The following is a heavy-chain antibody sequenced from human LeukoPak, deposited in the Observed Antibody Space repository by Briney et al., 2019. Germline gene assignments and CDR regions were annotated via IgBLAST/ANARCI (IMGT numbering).Heavy chain of an antibody. Sequence: GWSLTLSCTASGFTFSSYAMNGVRPARGKGVKWVCGIGAGGTLTYYPHSVKGGFTIFRDNSRNKLSLQMNSQRADDTAVYYFAKDLDYTTYGYYFDYWGQGTLVTVSS. V-gene: IGHV3-23*01. CDR1: GFTFSSYA. CDR3: AKDLDYTTYGYYFDY. CDR2: IGAGGTLT. J-gene: IGHJ4*02. D-gene: IGHD4-11*01.